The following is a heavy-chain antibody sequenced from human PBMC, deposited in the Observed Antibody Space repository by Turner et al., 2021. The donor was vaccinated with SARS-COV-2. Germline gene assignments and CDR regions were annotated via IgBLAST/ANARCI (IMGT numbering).Heavy chain of an antibody. CDR3: ARGIKGVLMSGSYYYYGMDV. J-gene: IGHJ6*02. V-gene: IGHV4-34*01. CDR1: GWFLSGYY. D-gene: IGHD1-26*01. Sequence: QVQLQQWGAGLLKPSETLSLTCAVYGWFLSGYYWSWIRQPPGKGLEWSGEINQRGSTNYNPSLKSRVTISVDTSKNQFSLKLSSVTAADTAVYYCARGIKGVLMSGSYYYYGMDVWGQGTTVTVSS. CDR2: INQRGST.